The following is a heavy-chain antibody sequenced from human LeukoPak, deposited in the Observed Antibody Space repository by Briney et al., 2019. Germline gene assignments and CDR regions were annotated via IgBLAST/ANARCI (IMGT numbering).Heavy chain of an antibody. Sequence: GGSLRLSCAASGFTFSSYAMSWVRQAPGKGLEWVSAISGSGGSTYYADSVKGRFTISRGNSKNTLYLQMNSLRAEDTAVYYCAKSGRGYSLYYWGQGTLVTVSS. J-gene: IGHJ4*02. CDR1: GFTFSSYA. CDR3: AKSGRGYSLYY. CDR2: ISGSGGST. D-gene: IGHD5-18*01. V-gene: IGHV3-23*01.